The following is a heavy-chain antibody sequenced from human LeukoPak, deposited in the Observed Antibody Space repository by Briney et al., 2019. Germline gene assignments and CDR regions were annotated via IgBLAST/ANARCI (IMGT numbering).Heavy chain of an antibody. J-gene: IGHJ4*02. CDR1: GLTFDEYA. Sequence: GGSLRLSCAASGLTFDEYAMHWVRQAPGKGLEWVALISGDGGSTYYADSVKGRFTISRDNSKNSLYLQMNSLRTEDTALYFCTKDRYSTTTNCPFDYWGQGTLVTVSS. D-gene: IGHD2-2*01. CDR2: ISGDGGST. CDR3: TKDRYSTTTNCPFDY. V-gene: IGHV3-43*02.